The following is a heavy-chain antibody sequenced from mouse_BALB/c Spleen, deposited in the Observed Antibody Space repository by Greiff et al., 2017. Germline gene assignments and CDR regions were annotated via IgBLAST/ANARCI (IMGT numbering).Heavy chain of an antibody. CDR2: ISYSGST. V-gene: IGHV3-2*02. CDR1: GYSITSDYA. Sequence: DVKLVESGPGLVKPSQSLSLTCTVTGYSITSDYAWNWIRQFPGNKLEWMGYISYSGSTSYNPSLKSRISITRDTSKNQFFLQLNSVTTEDTATYYCARGDSFAYWGQGTLVTVSA. J-gene: IGHJ3*01. CDR3: ARGDSFAY.